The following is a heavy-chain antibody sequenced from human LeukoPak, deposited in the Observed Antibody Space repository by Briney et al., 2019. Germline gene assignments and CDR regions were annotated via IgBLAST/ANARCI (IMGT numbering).Heavy chain of an antibody. D-gene: IGHD2-15*01. V-gene: IGHV1-46*01. Sequence: ASVKVSCKASGYTFTSCYMHWVRQAPGQGLEWMGIINPSGGSTSYAQKFQGRVTMTRDTSTSTVYMELSSLRSEDTAVYYCASTLVAAAPFDYWGQGTLVTVSS. CDR2: INPSGGST. CDR3: ASTLVAAAPFDY. CDR1: GYTFTSCY. J-gene: IGHJ4*02.